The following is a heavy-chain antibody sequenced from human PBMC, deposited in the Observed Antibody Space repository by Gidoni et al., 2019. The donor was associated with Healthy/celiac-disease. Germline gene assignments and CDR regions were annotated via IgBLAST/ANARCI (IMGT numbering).Heavy chain of an antibody. Sequence: QVQLQESGPGLVTPSETLSLTCPVSGGSISSYYWSWIRQPPGKGLEWIGYIYYSGSTNYNPSLKSRVTISVDTSKNQFSLKLSSVTAADTAVYYCARSRLRIDWFDPWGQGTLVTVSS. J-gene: IGHJ5*02. CDR3: ARSRLRIDWFDP. D-gene: IGHD4-17*01. V-gene: IGHV4-59*08. CDR1: GGSISSYY. CDR2: IYYSGST.